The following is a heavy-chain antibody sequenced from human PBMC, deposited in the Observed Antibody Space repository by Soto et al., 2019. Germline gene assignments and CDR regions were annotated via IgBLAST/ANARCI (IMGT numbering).Heavy chain of an antibody. CDR2: INSDGSST. Sequence: GGSLRLSCTASGFTFSSYWMHWVRQAPGKGLVWVSRINSDGSSTSYADSVKGRFTISRDNAKNTLYLQMNSLRAEDAAVYYGARAISAPGFDYWGQGTLVTVSS. CDR3: ARAISAPGFDY. J-gene: IGHJ4*02. V-gene: IGHV3-74*01. D-gene: IGHD2-2*02. CDR1: GFTFSSYW.